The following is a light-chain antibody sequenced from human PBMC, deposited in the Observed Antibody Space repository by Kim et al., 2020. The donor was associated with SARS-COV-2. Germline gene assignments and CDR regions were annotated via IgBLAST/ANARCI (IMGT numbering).Light chain of an antibody. CDR1: QSLSRW. V-gene: IGKV1-5*01. J-gene: IGKJ4*01. CDR3: QQYNRYALT. CDR2: DAS. Sequence: DIQMTQSPSTLSAAVGDRVTITCRASQSLSRWLAWYQQKPGRAPKLLIYDASSLASGVPSRFSGSGSGTDFTLTISSLQPDDFATYYCQQYNRYALTFGGGTKLEIK.